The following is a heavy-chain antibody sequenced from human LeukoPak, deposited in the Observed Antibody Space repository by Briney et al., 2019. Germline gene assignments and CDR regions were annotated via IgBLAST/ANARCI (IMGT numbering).Heavy chain of an antibody. J-gene: IGHJ1*01. Sequence: GGSLRLSCAASGFTFTNYAMTWVRQAPGKGLEWVSGIRASGDGTYYADSVKGRFTISRDNYRNSLFLQMYSLRAEDTAVYYCGRDPNGDYVGAFDFQRWGQGTLVTVSS. CDR3: GRDPNGDYVGAFDFQR. V-gene: IGHV3-23*01. CDR1: GFTFTNYA. D-gene: IGHD4-17*01. CDR2: IRASGDGT.